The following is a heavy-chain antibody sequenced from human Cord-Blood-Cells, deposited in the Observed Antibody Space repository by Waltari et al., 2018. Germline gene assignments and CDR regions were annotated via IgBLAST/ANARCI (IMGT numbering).Heavy chain of an antibody. J-gene: IGHJ4*02. CDR3: ARHSYYGDYFDY. D-gene: IGHD4-17*01. CDR2: IYYSGRT. CDR1: GGSISSSSYY. Sequence: QLQLQESGPGLVKPSETLSLTCTVSGGSISSSSYYWGWIRQPPGKGLEWIGSIYYSGRTYYNPSLKSRVTISVDTSKNQFSLKLSSVTAADTAVYYCARHSYYGDYFDYWGQGTLVTVSS. V-gene: IGHV4-39*01.